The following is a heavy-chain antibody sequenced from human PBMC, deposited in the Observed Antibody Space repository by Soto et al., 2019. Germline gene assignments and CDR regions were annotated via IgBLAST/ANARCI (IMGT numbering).Heavy chain of an antibody. CDR2: TPFNENRK. CDR1: GFTLSSVG. Sequence: GGSLRLSCAASGFTLSSVGMHWVRQAPGKGLEWVGVTPFNENRKYDGASVRGRFTISRDNSSTPVYLKMNPLRADDAAVYYCSKEESSGYYRTADYWGQGTLVTVSS. J-gene: IGHJ4*02. D-gene: IGHD6-19*01. CDR3: SKEESSGYYRTADY. V-gene: IGHV3-30*18.